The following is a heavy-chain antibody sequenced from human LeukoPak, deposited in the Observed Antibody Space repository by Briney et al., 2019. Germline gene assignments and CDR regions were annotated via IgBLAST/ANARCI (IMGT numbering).Heavy chain of an antibody. J-gene: IGHJ4*02. CDR3: AKNSSGRGIFDY. V-gene: IGHV3-23*01. CDR2: ISGSGGSA. CDR1: GFTFTNYA. D-gene: IGHD6-19*01. Sequence: GGSLRLSCAASGFTFTNYALSWVRQAPGKGLEWVSAISGSGGSAYYADSVKGRFTISRDNARNTLYLQMNTLRAEDTAVYYCAKNSSGRGIFDYWGQGILSPSPQ.